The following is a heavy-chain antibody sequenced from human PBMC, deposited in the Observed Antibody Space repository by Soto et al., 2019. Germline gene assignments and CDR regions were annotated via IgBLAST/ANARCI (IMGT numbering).Heavy chain of an antibody. J-gene: IGHJ4*02. Sequence: QMQLVESGPEVKNPGTPVKISCKTSGCTLSSSAVHWVRHARGHRLQWIGRIDVGSGNPNYAQMDQEIGTISRDMSTSIAYTEVTSLTPEDTAVYHGAADVVSYIYGLSTPWAPGT. CDR1: GCTLSSSA. CDR3: AADVVSYIYGLSTP. CDR2: IDVGSGNP. D-gene: IGHD1-26*01. V-gene: IGHV1-58*01.